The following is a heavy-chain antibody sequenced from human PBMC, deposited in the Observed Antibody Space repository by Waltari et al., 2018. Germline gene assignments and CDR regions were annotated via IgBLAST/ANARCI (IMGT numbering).Heavy chain of an antibody. J-gene: IGHJ4*02. Sequence: EVQLVESGGGLVKPGGSLRLSCAASGFTFSSYSMNWVRPAPGKGLEWVSSISSRSSYIYYADSVKGRFTISRDNAKNSLYLQMNSLRAEDTAVYYCARDGYGSTHDYWGQGTLVTVSS. CDR1: GFTFSSYS. V-gene: IGHV3-21*01. CDR3: ARDGYGSTHDY. CDR2: ISSRSSYI. D-gene: IGHD4-17*01.